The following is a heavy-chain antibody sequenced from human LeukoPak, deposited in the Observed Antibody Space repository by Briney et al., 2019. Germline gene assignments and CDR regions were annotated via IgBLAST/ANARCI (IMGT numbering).Heavy chain of an antibody. J-gene: IGHJ3*02. CDR3: ARLYTVGATPSDAFDI. CDR1: GYSFISYW. V-gene: IGHV5-51*01. CDR2: IHPDDSNT. D-gene: IGHD1-26*01. Sequence: GESLKISCKDSGYSFISYWIGWVRQMPGKGLEWMGIIHPDDSNTKYSPSFQGQVTISADKSISTAYLQWSSLKASDTAMYYCARLYTVGATPSDAFDIWGQGTMVTVSS.